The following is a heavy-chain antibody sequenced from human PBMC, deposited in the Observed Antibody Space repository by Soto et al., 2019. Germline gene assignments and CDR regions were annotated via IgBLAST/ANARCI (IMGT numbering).Heavy chain of an antibody. J-gene: IGHJ6*02. CDR2: TSYDGSNK. CDR3: AKDSGYSGYDVYDYYYGMDV. CDR1: GFTFSLYG. V-gene: IGHV3-30*18. D-gene: IGHD5-12*01. Sequence: QVQLVESGGGVVQPGRSLRLSCAASGFTFSLYGMHWVRQAPGKGLAWVAVTSYDGSNKYYADSVKGRFTISRDNSKNTLYLQMNSLRVEDTAVYYCAKDSGYSGYDVYDYYYGMDVWGQGTTVTVSS.